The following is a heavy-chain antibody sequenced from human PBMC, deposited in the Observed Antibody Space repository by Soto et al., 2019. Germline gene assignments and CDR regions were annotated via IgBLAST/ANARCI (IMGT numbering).Heavy chain of an antibody. D-gene: IGHD2-21*02. Sequence: SETLSLTCGVSGGTVASSHWWSWVRQSPGGVLEWIGNVYHTGDTNLNPSLQSRVTISVDKSNNQFSRRLNSLTAADTTVYFCAREIVTAGGNNYFDPWGPGTLVTVSS. CDR3: AREIVTAGGNNYFDP. V-gene: IGHV4-4*02. CDR2: VYHTGDT. J-gene: IGHJ5*02. CDR1: GGTVASSHW.